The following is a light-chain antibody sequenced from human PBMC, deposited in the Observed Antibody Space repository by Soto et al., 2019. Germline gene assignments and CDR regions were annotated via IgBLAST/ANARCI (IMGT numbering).Light chain of an antibody. CDR2: KAS. Sequence: DIQITQSPSILSASVGDRVTITCRASQSISSWLAWYQQKPGKAPNRLIYKASHLENGVPSRFSGSGSGTEFTLTISSLQPGDFATYYCQQSYSTPITFGQGTRLEIK. CDR3: QQSYSTPIT. J-gene: IGKJ5*01. V-gene: IGKV1-5*03. CDR1: QSISSW.